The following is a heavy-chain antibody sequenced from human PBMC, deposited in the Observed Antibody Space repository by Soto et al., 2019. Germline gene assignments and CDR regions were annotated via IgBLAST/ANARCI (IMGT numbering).Heavy chain of an antibody. CDR3: ARMWGLDYYYGMDV. Sequence: LRLSCAASGFTVSSNYMSWVRQAPGKGLEWVSVIYSGGSTYYADSVKGRFTISRDNSKNTLYLQMNSLRAEDTAVYYCARMWGLDYYYGMDVWGQGTTVTVSS. CDR1: GFTVSSNY. CDR2: IYSGGST. D-gene: IGHD2-21*01. V-gene: IGHV3-53*01. J-gene: IGHJ6*02.